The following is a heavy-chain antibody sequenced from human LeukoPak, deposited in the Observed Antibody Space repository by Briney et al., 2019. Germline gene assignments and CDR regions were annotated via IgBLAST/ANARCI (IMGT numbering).Heavy chain of an antibody. D-gene: IGHD4-23*01. CDR1: GYTFTSYD. V-gene: IGHV1-8*01. CDR3: ARVYRQLRPYYFDY. J-gene: IGHJ4*02. Sequence: ASVKVSCEASGYTFTSYDINWVRQATGQGLEWMGWMNPNSGNTGYAQKFQGRVTMTRNTSISTAYMELSSLRSEDTAVYYCARVYRQLRPYYFDYWGQGTLVTVSS. CDR2: MNPNSGNT.